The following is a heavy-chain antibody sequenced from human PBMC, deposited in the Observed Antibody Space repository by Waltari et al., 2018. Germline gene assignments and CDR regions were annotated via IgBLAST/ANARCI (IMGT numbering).Heavy chain of an antibody. V-gene: IGHV4-39*01. CDR2: IFYSRRT. J-gene: IGHJ5*02. Sequence: QLQLQESGPGLVKPSETLSLDCSVSGGSIARSSYYWAWIRQSPGKGLEWIGDIFYSRRTNYNPSLKSRVTISVDQSRNKFFLSLTSVTAADAAVYYCARAECSTSSCFFVSGFDPWGQGIHVTVSS. D-gene: IGHD2-15*01. CDR1: GGSIARSSYY. CDR3: ARAECSTSSCFFVSGFDP.